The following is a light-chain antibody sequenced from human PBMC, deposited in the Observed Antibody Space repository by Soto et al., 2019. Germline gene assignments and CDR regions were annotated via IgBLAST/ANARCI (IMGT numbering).Light chain of an antibody. CDR3: QVWDSIIDYRV. V-gene: IGLV3-21*04. Sequence: SYELTQPPSVSVAPGKTATITCGANKIESKSVHWYQQKPGQAPVLVIYYDRDRPSGIPERFSASNSGSTATLTISRVEAEDEADYYCQVWDSIIDYRVFGGGTKLTVL. CDR1: KIESKS. CDR2: YDR. J-gene: IGLJ3*02.